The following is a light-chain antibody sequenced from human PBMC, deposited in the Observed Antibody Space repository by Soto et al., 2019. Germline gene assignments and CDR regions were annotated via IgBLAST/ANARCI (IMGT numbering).Light chain of an antibody. CDR1: SSNIGSNY. V-gene: IGLV1-47*01. Sequence: QSVLTPPPSASGTPGQRVTISCSGSSSNIGSNYVYWYQQLPGTAPKLLIYRNNQRPSGVPDRFSGSKSGTSASLAISGLRSEDEADYYCAAWDDSLSGGVVFGGGTKLTVL. J-gene: IGLJ2*01. CDR3: AAWDDSLSGGVV. CDR2: RNN.